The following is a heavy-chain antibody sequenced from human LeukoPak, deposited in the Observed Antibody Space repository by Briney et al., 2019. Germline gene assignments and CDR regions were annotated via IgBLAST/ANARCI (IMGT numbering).Heavy chain of an antibody. CDR3: ARESYSSGWYPFDY. Sequence: PSETPSLTCTVSGGSISSYYWSWIRQPAGKGLEWIGRIYTSGSTNYNPSLKSRVTMSVDTSKNQFSLKLSSVTAADTAVYYCARESYSSGWYPFDYWGQGTLVTVSS. CDR2: IYTSGST. CDR1: GGSISSYY. V-gene: IGHV4-4*07. J-gene: IGHJ4*02. D-gene: IGHD6-19*01.